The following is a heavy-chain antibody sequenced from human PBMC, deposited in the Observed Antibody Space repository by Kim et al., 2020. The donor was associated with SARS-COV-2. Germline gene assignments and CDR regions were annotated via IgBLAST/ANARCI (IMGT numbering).Heavy chain of an antibody. CDR1: GGSISSYY. J-gene: IGHJ4*02. Sequence: SETLSLTCTVSGGSISSYYWSWIRQPPGKGLEWIGYIYYSGSTNYNPSLKSRVTILVDTSKNQFSLKLSSVTAADTAVYYCARHPYSGSYQGWWFDYWGQGTLVTVSS. CDR2: IYYSGST. V-gene: IGHV4-59*13. CDR3: ARHPYSGSYQGWWFDY. D-gene: IGHD1-26*01.